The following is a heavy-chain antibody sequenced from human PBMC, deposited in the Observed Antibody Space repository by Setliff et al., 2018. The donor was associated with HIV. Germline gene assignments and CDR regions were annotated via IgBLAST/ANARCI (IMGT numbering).Heavy chain of an antibody. CDR1: GFTFSTYA. Sequence: GGSLRLSCAASGFTFSTYAMSWVRQAPGKGLEWVSALSGAGGSTYYAGSVKGRFTISTDNSRGTMYLQMDSLRPEDTAVYYCARETPDYNDSPCGFDFWGQGTMVTVSS. D-gene: IGHD4-17*01. V-gene: IGHV3-23*01. J-gene: IGHJ3*01. CDR2: LSGAGGST. CDR3: ARETPDYNDSPCGFDF.